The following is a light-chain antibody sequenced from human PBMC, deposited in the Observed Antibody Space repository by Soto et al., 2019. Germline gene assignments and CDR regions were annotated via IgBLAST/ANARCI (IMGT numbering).Light chain of an antibody. CDR3: QSYVSSLGAWKV. CDR2: ANI. J-gene: IGLJ3*02. Sequence: QSVLTQPPSVSGAPGQRVSISCTGSNTNIGAGYDVNWYQQLPGTAPKLLIYANINRPSGVPARFSGSKSGASAFLVITGLLAEGEVDYYCQSYVSSLGAWKVFCGGTKLTVL. CDR1: NTNIGAGYD. V-gene: IGLV1-40*01.